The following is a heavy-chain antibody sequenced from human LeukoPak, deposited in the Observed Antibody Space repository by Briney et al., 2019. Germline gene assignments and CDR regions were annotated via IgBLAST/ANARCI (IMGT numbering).Heavy chain of an antibody. J-gene: IGHJ4*02. CDR3: ARVGYYYGSGSYRAWDY. D-gene: IGHD3-10*01. CDR2: INPDSGGT. Sequence: ASMKVSCKASGYTFNGYYMHWVRQAPGQGLEWMGWINPDSGGTNYAQKFQGRVTITRDTSISTAYMELSRLRSDDTAVYYCARVGYYYGSGSYRAWDYWGQGTLVTVSS. V-gene: IGHV1-2*02. CDR1: GYTFNGYY.